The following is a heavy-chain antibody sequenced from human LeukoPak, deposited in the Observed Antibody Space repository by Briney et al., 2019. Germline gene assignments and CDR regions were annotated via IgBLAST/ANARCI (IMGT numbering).Heavy chain of an antibody. V-gene: IGHV3-7*01. CDR1: GFTFSSSW. J-gene: IGHJ4*02. CDR3: ARVVPPLYYFDY. Sequence: GGSLRLSCAASGFTFSSSWMSWVRQAPGKGLEWVANIKQDGSEKYYVDSVKGRFTISRDNAKNSLYLQMNSLRAEDTAVYFCARVVPPLYYFDYWGQGTLVTVSS. CDR2: IKQDGSEK. D-gene: IGHD3-10*01.